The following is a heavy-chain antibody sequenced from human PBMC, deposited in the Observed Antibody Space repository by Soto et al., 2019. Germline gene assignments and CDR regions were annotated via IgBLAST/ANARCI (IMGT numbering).Heavy chain of an antibody. CDR3: XXXXXXXXXXXXXSGQGDC. J-gene: IGHJ4*02. CDR1: GFTFSTYA. D-gene: IGHD2-15*01. Sequence: EVQLLESGGGLVQPGGSLRLSCTASGFTFSTYAMNWVRQAPGKGLEWVSGITGSGGSTYYADSVKGRFTISRDNFKNXXXXXXXXXXXXXXXXXXXXXXXXXXXXXXXXSGQGDCWGQGTLVTVSS. V-gene: IGHV3-23*01. CDR2: ITGSGGST.